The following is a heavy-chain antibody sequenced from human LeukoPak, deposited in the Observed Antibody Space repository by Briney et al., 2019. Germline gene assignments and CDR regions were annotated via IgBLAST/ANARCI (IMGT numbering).Heavy chain of an antibody. CDR2: IKQDGSEK. J-gene: IGHJ3*02. Sequence: GGSLRLSCAVSGFTFSDYWMSWVRQAPGKGLEWVANIKQDGSEKYYVDSVKGRFTISRDNSMNTLYLQMHSLRAEDSGIYYCVKDVLFAVGDAVDIWGQGTMVAVS. CDR3: VKDVLFAVGDAVDI. D-gene: IGHD3-10*02. V-gene: IGHV3-7*01. CDR1: GFTFSDYW.